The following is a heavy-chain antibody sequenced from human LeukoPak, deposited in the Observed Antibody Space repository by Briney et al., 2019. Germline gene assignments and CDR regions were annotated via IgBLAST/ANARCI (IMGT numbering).Heavy chain of an antibody. V-gene: IGHV3-23*01. J-gene: IGHJ4*02. CDR1: GFTFSTYA. CDR2: ISASGGTT. Sequence: GGSLRLSCVASGFTFSTYAMNWVRQAPGKGLEWISGISASGGTTYYADSVKGRFTISRDNSKDTLYLQMNSLRAEDTAVHFCAKDTCSGGNCYFPFDFWGQGTLVTVSS. CDR3: AKDTCSGGNCYFPFDF. D-gene: IGHD2-15*01.